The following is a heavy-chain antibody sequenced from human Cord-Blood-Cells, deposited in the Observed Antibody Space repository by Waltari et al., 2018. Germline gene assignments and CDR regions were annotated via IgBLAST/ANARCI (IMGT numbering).Heavy chain of an antibody. CDR2: INPIFGTD. CDR3: ARNSAAGTKNFDY. V-gene: IGHV1-69*01. J-gene: IGHJ4*02. CDR1: GGTFNSYA. D-gene: IGHD6-13*01. Sequence: QVQLVQSGAEVKKPGSSVKVSCKASGGTFNSYAISWVRQAPGQGLEWMEGINPIFGTDNDSQKCQCRVTFTEGDTTSTAYIELSSLRSEDTAVYYCARNSAAGTKNFDYWGQGTLVTVSS.